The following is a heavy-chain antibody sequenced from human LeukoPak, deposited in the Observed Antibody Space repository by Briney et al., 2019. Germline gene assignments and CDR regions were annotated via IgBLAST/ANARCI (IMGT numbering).Heavy chain of an antibody. CDR1: GFTFSSYG. Sequence: GGSLRLSCAASGFTFSSYGMHGVRQAPGKGLEGVAVISYDGSNKYYADSVKGRFTISRDNSKSMLFLQMNSLRAEATAVYYCVKDENEIFWLGEGYFESWGQGTLVTVSS. CDR2: ISYDGSNK. D-gene: IGHD3-9*01. J-gene: IGHJ4*02. V-gene: IGHV3-30*18. CDR3: VKDENEIFWLGEGYFES.